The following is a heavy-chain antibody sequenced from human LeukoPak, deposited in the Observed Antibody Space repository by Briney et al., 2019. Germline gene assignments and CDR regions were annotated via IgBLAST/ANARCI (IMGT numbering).Heavy chain of an antibody. D-gene: IGHD1-26*01. CDR1: EYTFTGYY. CDR2: INPNSGGT. CDR3: ARDNEVGATDFDY. J-gene: IGHJ4*02. V-gene: IGHV1-2*02. Sequence: GASVKVSCKASEYTFTGYYMHWVRQAPGQGLEWMGWINPNSGGTNYAQKFQGRVTMTRDTSISTAYMELSRLRSDDTAVYYCARDNEVGATDFDYWGQGTLVTVSS.